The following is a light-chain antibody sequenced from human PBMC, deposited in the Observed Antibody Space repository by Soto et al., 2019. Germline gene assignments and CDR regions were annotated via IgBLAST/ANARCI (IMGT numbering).Light chain of an antibody. Sequence: QSALTQPASVSGSPGQSITFSCTGTSSDVGGHSYVSWYQQRPGKAPRLMIYEVTKRPSGISNRFSASKSGNTASLTISGLQAEAEADYYCASYTRSRNLVFGNGTKVTV. CDR3: ASYTRSRNLV. CDR1: SSDVGGHSY. V-gene: IGLV2-14*01. J-gene: IGLJ1*01. CDR2: EVT.